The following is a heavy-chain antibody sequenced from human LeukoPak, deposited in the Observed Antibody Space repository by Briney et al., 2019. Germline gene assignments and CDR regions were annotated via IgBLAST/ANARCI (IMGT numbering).Heavy chain of an antibody. V-gene: IGHV3-30*03. CDR2: ISHDGTKT. CDR3: AETGPTDF. J-gene: IGHJ4*02. Sequence: PGTSLRLSCAASGFIFSSYGMHWVRQAPGRGLDWVAAISHDGTKTHYAESVKGRFTISRDNSKNLMYLQMNSLRAEDTALYYCAETGPTDFWGQGTLVTVSS. D-gene: IGHD3-9*01. CDR1: GFIFSSYG.